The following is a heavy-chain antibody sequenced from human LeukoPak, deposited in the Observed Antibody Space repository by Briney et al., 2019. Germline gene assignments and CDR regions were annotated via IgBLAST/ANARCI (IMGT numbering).Heavy chain of an antibody. V-gene: IGHV1-18*01. Sequence: GASVKVSCKASGYTFTSYGISWVRQAPGQGLEWMGWIIAYNGNTNYAQKLQGRVTMTTDTSTSTAYMELRSLRSDDTAVYYCARELASSGRRVSYYYYGMDVWGQGTTVTVSS. CDR3: ARELASSGRRVSYYYYGMDV. CDR1: GYTFTSYG. J-gene: IGHJ6*02. D-gene: IGHD3-22*01. CDR2: IIAYNGNT.